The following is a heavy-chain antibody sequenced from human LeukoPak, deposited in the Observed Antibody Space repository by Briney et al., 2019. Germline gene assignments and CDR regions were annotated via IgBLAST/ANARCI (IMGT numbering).Heavy chain of an antibody. CDR1: GGSFSGYY. V-gene: IGHV4-34*01. J-gene: IGHJ4*02. CDR3: ASLSGYYVFDY. Sequence: SETLSLTCAVYGGSFSGYYWSWIRQPPGKGLEWIGEINHSGSTNYNPSLKSRVTISVDTSKNQFSLKLSSVTAADTAVYYCASLSGYYVFDYWGQGTLVTVSS. CDR2: INHSGST. D-gene: IGHD3-22*01.